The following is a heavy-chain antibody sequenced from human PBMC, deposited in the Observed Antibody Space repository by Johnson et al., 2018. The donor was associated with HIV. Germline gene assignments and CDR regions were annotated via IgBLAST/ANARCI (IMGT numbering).Heavy chain of an antibody. Sequence: VESGGGVVRPGGSLRLSCAASGFTFDDYGMSWVRQAPGKGLEWVSGINWHGGSTGYADSVKGRFTISRDNAKNSLYLQMNSLRAEDTALYYCARVGGINDYGDPGDAFDIWGQGTMVTVSS. V-gene: IGHV3-20*04. CDR2: INWHGGST. D-gene: IGHD4-17*01. CDR1: GFTFDDYG. CDR3: ARVGGINDYGDPGDAFDI. J-gene: IGHJ3*02.